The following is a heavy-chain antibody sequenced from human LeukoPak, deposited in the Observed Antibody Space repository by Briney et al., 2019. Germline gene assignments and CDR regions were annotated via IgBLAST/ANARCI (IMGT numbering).Heavy chain of an antibody. CDR3: ARRRDSSGHHNWFDP. Sequence: ASVKVSCKASGGTFSSYAISWVRQAPGQGLEWMGGIIPIFGTANYAQKFQGRVTITADESTSTAYMELSSLRSEDTAVYCCARRRDSSGHHNWFDPWGQGTLVTVSS. V-gene: IGHV1-69*13. J-gene: IGHJ5*02. D-gene: IGHD3-22*01. CDR2: IIPIFGTA. CDR1: GGTFSSYA.